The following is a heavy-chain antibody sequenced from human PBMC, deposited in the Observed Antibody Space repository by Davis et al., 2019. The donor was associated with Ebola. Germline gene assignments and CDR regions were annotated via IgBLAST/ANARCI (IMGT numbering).Heavy chain of an antibody. V-gene: IGHV1-69*13. D-gene: IGHD2-21*02. Sequence: AASVKVSCKASGGTFSSYAISWVRQAPGQGLEWMGGIIPIFGTANYAQKFQGRVTITADESTSTAYMELSSLRSEDTAVYYCARDRRFVVVTALYYYYYGMDVWGKGTTVTVSS. CDR1: GGTFSSYA. CDR3: ARDRRFVVVTALYYYYYGMDV. CDR2: IIPIFGTA. J-gene: IGHJ6*04.